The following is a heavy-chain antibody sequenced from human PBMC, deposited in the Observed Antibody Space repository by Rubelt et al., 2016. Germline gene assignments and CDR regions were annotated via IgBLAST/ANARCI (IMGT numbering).Heavy chain of an antibody. CDR3: ASVQVVPAAIGDDAFDI. J-gene: IGHJ3*02. D-gene: IGHD2-2*01. CDR1: GGSFSGYY. Sequence: QVQLQQWGAGLLKPSETLSLTCAVYGGSFSGYYWSWIRTPPGKGLEWIGEINPSGSTNSNPSLKSWCTTAVDTSKNQCSLKLSSVTAADTAVYYCASVQVVPAAIGDDAFDIWGQGTMVTVSS. CDR2: INPSGST. V-gene: IGHV4-34*01.